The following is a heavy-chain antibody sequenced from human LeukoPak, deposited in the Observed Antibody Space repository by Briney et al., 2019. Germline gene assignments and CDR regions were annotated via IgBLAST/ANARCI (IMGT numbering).Heavy chain of an antibody. CDR2: INPNSGGT. Sequence: ASVKVSCKASGYTFTGYYMHWVRQAPGQGLEWMGWINPNSGGTNYAQKLQGRVTMTTDTSTSTAYMELRSLRSDDTAVYYCARDLSSGWYVVHGYWGQGTLVTVSS. D-gene: IGHD6-19*01. J-gene: IGHJ4*02. CDR3: ARDLSSGWYVVHGY. V-gene: IGHV1-2*02. CDR1: GYTFTGYY.